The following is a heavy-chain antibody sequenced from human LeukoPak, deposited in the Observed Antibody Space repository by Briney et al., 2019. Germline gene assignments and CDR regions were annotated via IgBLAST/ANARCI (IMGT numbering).Heavy chain of an antibody. Sequence: SETLSLTCTVSGGSITSDHWNWIRQPPGKGLEWIWFIYYSGRTYYNPSPKSRITISVDMCKMQFSLRLTSVTAADTAVYYCARKNDFEIWGQGTLVTVSS. CDR2: IYYSGRT. J-gene: IGHJ3*02. D-gene: IGHD2/OR15-2a*01. V-gene: IGHV4-59*01. CDR3: ARKNDFEI. CDR1: GGSITSDH.